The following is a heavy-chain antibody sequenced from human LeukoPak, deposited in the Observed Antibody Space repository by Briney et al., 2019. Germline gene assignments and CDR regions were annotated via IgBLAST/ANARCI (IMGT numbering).Heavy chain of an antibody. Sequence: PGGSLRLSCAASGFTFSNYAMHWVRQAPGKGLEWVAVISYDGSNKYYADSVKGRFTISRDKSKNTLYLQMNSLRAEDTAVYYCATHFVQVFDYWGQGTLVTVSS. J-gene: IGHJ4*02. CDR3: ATHFVQVFDY. CDR1: GFTFSNYA. CDR2: ISYDGSNK. V-gene: IGHV3-30-3*01.